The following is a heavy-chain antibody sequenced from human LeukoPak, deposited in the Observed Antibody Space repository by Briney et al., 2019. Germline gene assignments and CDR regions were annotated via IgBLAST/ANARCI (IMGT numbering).Heavy chain of an antibody. CDR3: ARGRGYFGY. V-gene: IGHV4-59*01. CDR1: GDSINNYY. Sequence: SETLSLTCTVSGDSINNYYWSWIRQPPEKGLEWIGYIFDSGSTNYNPSLKSRVTISVDTSKNQISLKLSSVTAADTAVYYCARGRGYFGYWGQGTLVTVSS. CDR2: IFDSGST. J-gene: IGHJ4*02.